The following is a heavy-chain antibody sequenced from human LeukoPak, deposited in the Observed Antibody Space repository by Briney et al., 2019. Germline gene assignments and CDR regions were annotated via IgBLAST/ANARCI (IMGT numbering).Heavy chain of an antibody. J-gene: IGHJ4*02. Sequence: GGSLRLSCAASGFTFSSYWMSWVRQAPGKGLEWVANIKQDGSEKYYVDSVKGRFTISRDNAKNSLYLQMNSLRAEDTAVYYSARGGYSGYVPFDYWGQGTLVTVSS. V-gene: IGHV3-7*01. CDR1: GFTFSSYW. CDR3: ARGGYSGYVPFDY. CDR2: IKQDGSEK. D-gene: IGHD5-12*01.